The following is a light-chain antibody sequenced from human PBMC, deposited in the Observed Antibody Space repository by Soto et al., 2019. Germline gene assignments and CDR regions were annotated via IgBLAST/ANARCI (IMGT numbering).Light chain of an antibody. CDR3: QQYYGSPRA. J-gene: IGKJ4*01. CDR2: GAS. Sequence: EIVLTQSPATLSLSPGERATLSCRASQSVSSNLAWYQQKPGQAPRLLIYGASTRATGIPARFSGSGSGTEFTLTIGSLQAEDVAVYYCQQYYGSPRAFGGGTKVDIK. V-gene: IGKV3-15*01. CDR1: QSVSSN.